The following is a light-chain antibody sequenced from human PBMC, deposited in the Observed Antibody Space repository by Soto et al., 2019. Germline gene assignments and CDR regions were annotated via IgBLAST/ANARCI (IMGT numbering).Light chain of an antibody. CDR1: QSVRSF. V-gene: IGKV3-11*01. J-gene: IGKJ4*01. CDR3: QQRRSWPPALS. CDR2: DAS. Sequence: EIVLTQSPATLSLSPGERATLSCRASQSVRSFLAWYQQKPGQAPRLLIYDASNRATGVPGRFSGSGSGTDFTLTISRLEPEDFAVYYCQQRRSWPPALSFGGGTKVE.